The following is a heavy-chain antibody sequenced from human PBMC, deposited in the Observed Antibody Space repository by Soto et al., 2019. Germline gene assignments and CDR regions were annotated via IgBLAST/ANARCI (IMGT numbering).Heavy chain of an antibody. CDR1: GYTFTSYA. Sequence: ASVKVSCKASGYTFTSYAMHWVRQAPGQRLEWMGWINAGNGDTKYSQKFQGRVTITRDTSASTAYMELSSLRSEDTAVYYCAGASGDYFKFDYWGQGTLVTVSS. J-gene: IGHJ4*02. V-gene: IGHV1-3*01. CDR2: INAGNGDT. CDR3: AGASGDYFKFDY. D-gene: IGHD4-17*01.